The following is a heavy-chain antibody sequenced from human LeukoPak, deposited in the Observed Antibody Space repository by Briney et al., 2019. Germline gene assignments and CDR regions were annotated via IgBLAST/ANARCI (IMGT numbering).Heavy chain of an antibody. CDR2: IYSSGST. CDR1: GYSISFGYY. Sequence: SETLSLTCAVSGYSISFGYYWGWSRQPPGEGLGWIGSIYSSGSTYYNPSLKSRVTMSADTSKNQFSLRLSSVTAADTAVYYCAKSSGSLFDPWGQGTLVTVSS. CDR3: AKSSGSLFDP. V-gene: IGHV4-38-2*01. J-gene: IGHJ5*02. D-gene: IGHD3-10*01.